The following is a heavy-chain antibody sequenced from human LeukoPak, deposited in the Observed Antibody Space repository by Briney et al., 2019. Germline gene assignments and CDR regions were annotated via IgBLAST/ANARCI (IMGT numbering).Heavy chain of an antibody. CDR1: GGSISSSSSY. V-gene: IGHV4-39*07. CDR3: ARDVVVVAATPE. J-gene: IGHJ4*02. Sequence: SETLSLTCTVSGGSISSSSSYWGWIRQPPGKGLEWIGEIYHSGSTHYNPSLKSRVTISVDKSKNQFSLKLSSVTAADTAVYYCARDVVVVAATPEWGQGTLVTVSS. CDR2: IYHSGST. D-gene: IGHD2-15*01.